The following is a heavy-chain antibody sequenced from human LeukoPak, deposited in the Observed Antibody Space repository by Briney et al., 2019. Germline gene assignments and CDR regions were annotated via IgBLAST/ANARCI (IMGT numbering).Heavy chain of an antibody. D-gene: IGHD6-19*01. J-gene: IGHJ4*02. V-gene: IGHV4-34*01. CDR3: AREAVAAWTDY. CDR1: GGSFSGYY. Sequence: PSETLSLTCAVYGGSFSGYYWSWIRQPPGKGLEWIGEINHSGSTNYNPSLKSRVTISVDTSKNQFSLKLSSVTAADTAVYYCAREAVAAWTDYWGQGTLVTVSS. CDR2: INHSGST.